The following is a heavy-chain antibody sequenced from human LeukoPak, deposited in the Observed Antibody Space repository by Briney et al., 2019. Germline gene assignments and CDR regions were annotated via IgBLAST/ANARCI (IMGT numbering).Heavy chain of an antibody. CDR2: ISSSSSYI. J-gene: IGHJ5*02. D-gene: IGHD3-9*01. Sequence: GGSLRLSCAASGFTFSSYSMNGVRQAPGKGLEWVSSISSSSSYIYYADSVKGRFTISRDNAKNSLYLQMNSLRAEDTAVYYCARRHQNYDILTGYYPPQNWFDPWGQGTLVTVSS. CDR1: GFTFSSYS. CDR3: ARRHQNYDILTGYYPPQNWFDP. V-gene: IGHV3-21*01.